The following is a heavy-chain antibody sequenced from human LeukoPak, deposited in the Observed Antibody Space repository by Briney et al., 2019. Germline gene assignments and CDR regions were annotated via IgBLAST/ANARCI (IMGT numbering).Heavy chain of an antibody. D-gene: IGHD3-3*01. V-gene: IGHV1-2*06. CDR3: ARGPTSPSSYYDFWSGYYATHPFDY. Sequence: ASVKVSCKASGYTFTGYYMHWVRQAPGQGLEWMGRINPNSGGTNYARQFQGRVTMTRDTSITTAYMELSRLRSDDTAVYYCARGPTSPSSYYDFWSGYYATHPFDYWGQGTLVTVSS. CDR1: GYTFTGYY. J-gene: IGHJ4*02. CDR2: INPNSGGT.